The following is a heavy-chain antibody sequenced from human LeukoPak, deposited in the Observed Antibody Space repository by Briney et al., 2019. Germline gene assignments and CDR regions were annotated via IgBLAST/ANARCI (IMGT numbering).Heavy chain of an antibody. Sequence: PGGSLGLSCAVSGFTVSSNYMTWVRQAPGKGLEWVSVIYSGGDKYYADSVKGRFTISRDNSKNTLYLQMNSLRAEDTAVYYRARDRRYCSGDSCYSGVDYWGEGSLVSVSS. CDR3: ARDRRYCSGDSCYSGVDY. CDR2: IYSGGDK. CDR1: GFTVSSNY. J-gene: IGHJ4*02. V-gene: IGHV3-53*01. D-gene: IGHD2-15*01.